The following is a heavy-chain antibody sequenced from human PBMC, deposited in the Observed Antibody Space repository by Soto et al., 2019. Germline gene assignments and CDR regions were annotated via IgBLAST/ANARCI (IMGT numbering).Heavy chain of an antibody. CDR3: AKAYGDYPDFYFDY. J-gene: IGHJ4*02. D-gene: IGHD4-17*01. CDR2: ISYAGSNK. V-gene: IGHV3-30*18. CDR1: GFTFSSYG. Sequence: QVQLVESGGGVVQPGRSLRLSCAASGFTFSSYGMHWVRQAPGKGLEWVAVISYAGSNKYYADSVKGRFTISRDNSKNTLYLQMNSLRAEDTAVYYCAKAYGDYPDFYFDYWGQGTLVTVSS.